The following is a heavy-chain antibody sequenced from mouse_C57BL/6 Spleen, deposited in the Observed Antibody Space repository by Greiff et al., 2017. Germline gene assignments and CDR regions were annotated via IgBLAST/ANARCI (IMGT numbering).Heavy chain of an antibody. V-gene: IGHV1-26*01. CDR3: ASGVLQDAMDY. CDR1: GYTFTDYY. CDR2: INPNNGGT. D-gene: IGHD2-14*01. Sequence: EVQLQQSGPELVKPGASVKISCKASGYTFTDYYMNWVKQSHGKSLEWIGDINPNNGGTSYNQKFKGKATLTVDKSSSTAYMELRSLTSEDSAVYYCASGVLQDAMDYWGQGTSVTVSS. J-gene: IGHJ4*01.